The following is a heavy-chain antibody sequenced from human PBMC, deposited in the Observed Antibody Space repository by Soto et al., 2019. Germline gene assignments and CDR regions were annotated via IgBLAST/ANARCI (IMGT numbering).Heavy chain of an antibody. Sequence: GGSLRLSCAASGFTFSSYEMNWVRQAPGKGLEWVSYISSSGSTIYYADSVKGRLTISRDNAKNSLYLQMNSLRAEDTAVYYCARSSRYSSSWSPTFDYWGQGTLVTVSS. V-gene: IGHV3-48*03. J-gene: IGHJ4*02. CDR3: ARSSRYSSSWSPTFDY. CDR2: ISSSGSTI. CDR1: GFTFSSYE. D-gene: IGHD6-13*01.